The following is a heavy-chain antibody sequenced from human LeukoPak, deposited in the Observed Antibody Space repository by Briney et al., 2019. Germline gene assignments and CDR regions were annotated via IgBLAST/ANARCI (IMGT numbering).Heavy chain of an antibody. V-gene: IGHV1-69*13. Sequence: ASVTVSCKASGGTFSSYAISWVRQAPGQGLEWMGGIIPIIGTANYAQKFQGRVTLIADESTSTAYLDLRNLRSEDTAVYYCARVGGDRGLYYYTGMDVWGQGTTVTVS. CDR3: ARVGGDRGLYYYTGMDV. CDR1: GGTFSSYA. CDR2: IIPIIGTA. J-gene: IGHJ6*02. D-gene: IGHD2-21*01.